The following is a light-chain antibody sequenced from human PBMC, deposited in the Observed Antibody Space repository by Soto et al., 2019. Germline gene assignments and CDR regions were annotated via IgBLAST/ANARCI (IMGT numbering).Light chain of an antibody. CDR1: SSDVGTYNL. J-gene: IGLJ1*01. CDR2: EGS. Sequence: QSALTQPASVSGSPGQSITISCTGTSSDVGTYNLVSWYQQHPGKAPKLMIFEGSKRPSGVSNRFSSSKSGNTASLTISGLQAEDEADYYCCSYARSSTYVFGTGTQLTVL. CDR3: CSYARSSTYV. V-gene: IGLV2-23*01.